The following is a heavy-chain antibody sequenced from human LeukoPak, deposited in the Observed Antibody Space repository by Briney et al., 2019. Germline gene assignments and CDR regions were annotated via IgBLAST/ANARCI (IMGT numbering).Heavy chain of an antibody. CDR1: GYTFTGYY. V-gene: IGHV1-2*04. J-gene: IGHJ6*02. CDR3: ARDPWYYGSGARTHYGMDV. Sequence: ASVKVSCKASGYTFTGYYMHWVRQAPGQGLEWMGWINPNSGGTNYAQKFQGWVTMTRDTSISTACMELSRLRSDDTAVYYCARDPWYYGSGARTHYGMDVWGQGTTVTVSS. CDR2: INPNSGGT. D-gene: IGHD3-10*01.